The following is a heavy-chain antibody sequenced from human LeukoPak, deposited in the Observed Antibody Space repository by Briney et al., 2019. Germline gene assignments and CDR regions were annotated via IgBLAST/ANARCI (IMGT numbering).Heavy chain of an antibody. CDR2: IYTSGST. D-gene: IGHD6-19*01. Sequence: SRTLSLTCTVSGGSISSGSYYWSWIRQPAGKGLEWIGRIYTSGSTNYNPSLKSRVTISVDTSKNQFSLKLSSVTAADTAVYYCARDDSSGWYGGLDYWGQGTLVTVSS. V-gene: IGHV4-61*02. CDR3: ARDDSSGWYGGLDY. CDR1: GGSISSGSYY. J-gene: IGHJ4*02.